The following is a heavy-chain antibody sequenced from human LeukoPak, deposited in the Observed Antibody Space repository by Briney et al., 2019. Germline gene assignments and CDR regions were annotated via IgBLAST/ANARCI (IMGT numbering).Heavy chain of an antibody. D-gene: IGHD3-22*01. CDR2: IYSGGTT. V-gene: IGHV3-66*01. Sequence: PGGSLRLSCAASGFTVSSNYMSWVRQAPGKGLEWVSIIYSGGTTYYADSVKGRFTISRDNSKNTLYLQMNSLRAEDTAVYYCAKGYYYDISGYFIADYWGQGTLVTVSS. CDR1: GFTVSSNY. CDR3: AKGYYYDISGYFIADY. J-gene: IGHJ4*02.